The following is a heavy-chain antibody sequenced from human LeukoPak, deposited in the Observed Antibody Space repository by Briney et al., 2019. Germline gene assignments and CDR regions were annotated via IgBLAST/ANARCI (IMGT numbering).Heavy chain of an antibody. CDR3: ASGSVVTALDQ. V-gene: IGHV4-59*01. J-gene: IGHJ4*02. D-gene: IGHD2-21*02. CDR1: GGSITTYY. CDR2: IYYTGNT. Sequence: SETLSLTCAVSGGSITTYYWTWIRQPPGPALEWIGYIYYTGNTKYNPSPESRVPMSIDTSKNEFSLKIYSVNAADTAVYFCASGSVVTALDQWGQGTLVTVSS.